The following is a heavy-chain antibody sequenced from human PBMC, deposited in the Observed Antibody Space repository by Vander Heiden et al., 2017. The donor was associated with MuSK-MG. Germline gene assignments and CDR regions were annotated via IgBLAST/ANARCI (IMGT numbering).Heavy chain of an antibody. J-gene: IGHJ4*02. D-gene: IGHD5-12*01. Sequence: QVQLVESGGGVVQPGTSLSLSCAASGFTFSRSGMHWVRQAPGKGLEWVTIIWYDGSNKYYADSVKGRFTISRDNSKNTLYLQMDSLRAEDTAVYYCAKDFHTGFIDYWGQGALVTVSS. V-gene: IGHV3-33*06. CDR1: GFTFSRSG. CDR2: IWYDGSNK. CDR3: AKDFHTGFIDY.